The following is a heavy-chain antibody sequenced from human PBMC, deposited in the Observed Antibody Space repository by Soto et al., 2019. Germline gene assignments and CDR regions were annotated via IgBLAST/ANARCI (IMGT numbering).Heavy chain of an antibody. D-gene: IGHD3-10*01. CDR2: ISDDGARI. CDR1: GFAFDQNW. V-gene: IGHV3-74*01. J-gene: IGHJ4*02. CDR3: TRGPRPSSIGTGAL. Sequence: QLVQSGGGLVPPGGSSRLSCVASGFAFDQNWMHWVRQAAGKGLEWVSRISDDGARIDYADFVKGRFTIARDNARNTLFLHMRSLRGEDTAVYYCTRGPRPSSIGTGALWGRGALVTVSS.